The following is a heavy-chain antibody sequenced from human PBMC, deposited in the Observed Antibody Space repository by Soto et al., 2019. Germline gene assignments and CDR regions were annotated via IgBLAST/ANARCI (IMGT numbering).Heavy chain of an antibody. CDR3: ARDKLPGDFWSGAPGNCFDP. V-gene: IGHV4-61*01. D-gene: IGHD3-3*01. Sequence: SETLSLTCTVSGDSISSGSFYWTWIRQPPGKGLEWIGYIYNSGSTNYNPSLKSRVTISQDTSKNQFSLMLSSATAADTAVYYCARDKLPGDFWSGAPGNCFDPCGQGTRLTVSS. CDR1: GDSISSGSFY. CDR2: IYNSGST. J-gene: IGHJ5*02.